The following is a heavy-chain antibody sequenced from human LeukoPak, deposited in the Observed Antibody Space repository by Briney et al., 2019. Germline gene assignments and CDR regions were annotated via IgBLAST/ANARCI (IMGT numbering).Heavy chain of an antibody. CDR3: ARVVFWGYYYYYMDV. Sequence: SETLSLTCAVYGGSFSGYYWSWIRQPPGKGLEWIGEINHSGSTNYNPSLKSRVTISVDTSKNRFFLKLSSVTAADTAVYYCARVVFWGYYYYYMDVWGKGTTVTVSS. J-gene: IGHJ6*03. V-gene: IGHV4-34*01. D-gene: IGHD3-16*01. CDR2: INHSGST. CDR1: GGSFSGYY.